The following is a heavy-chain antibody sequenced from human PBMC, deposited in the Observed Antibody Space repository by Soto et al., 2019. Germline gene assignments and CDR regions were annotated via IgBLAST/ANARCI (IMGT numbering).Heavy chain of an antibody. D-gene: IGHD4-17*01. J-gene: IGHJ6*02. Sequence: ASVKVSCKASGYTFTSYDINWVRQATGQGLEWMGWMNPNSGNTGYAQKFQGRVTMTRNTSISTAYMELSSLRSEDTAVYYCATPLVYGDYYYYGMDVWGQGTTVTVSS. CDR1: GYTFTSYD. V-gene: IGHV1-8*01. CDR2: MNPNSGNT. CDR3: ATPLVYGDYYYYGMDV.